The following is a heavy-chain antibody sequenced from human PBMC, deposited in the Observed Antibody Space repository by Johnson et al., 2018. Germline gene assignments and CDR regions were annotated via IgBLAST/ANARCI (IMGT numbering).Heavy chain of an antibody. Sequence: VQLVQSGAEVKKPGESLKISCKGSGYSFTRYWIGWVRQMPGKGLEWMGIIYPGDSDTRYSPSLQGKGTTSADKSISTAYLQGSSLKASDPAMYYCARHILDSSGYPDAFDIWGQGTMVTVSS. V-gene: IGHV5-51*01. CDR3: ARHILDSSGYPDAFDI. CDR1: GYSFTRYW. D-gene: IGHD3-22*01. CDR2: IYPGDSDT. J-gene: IGHJ3*02.